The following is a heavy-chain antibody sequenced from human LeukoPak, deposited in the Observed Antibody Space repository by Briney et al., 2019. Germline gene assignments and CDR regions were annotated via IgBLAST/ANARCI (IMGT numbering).Heavy chain of an antibody. J-gene: IGHJ5*02. D-gene: IGHD2-2*01. CDR1: GFTFSNYA. V-gene: IGHV3-30*01. CDR3: AGAKGAIVVQGAIGVFLLPPDWFDA. Sequence: GGSLRLSCAASGFTFSNYAKHWVRQAPGKGLEWVAVISYGGSNKYYADSVKGRFTISRNNSKNTLYLQMNSLRVEDTAVYYCAGAKGAIVVQGAIGVFLLPPDWFDAWGQGTLVTVSS. CDR2: ISYGGSNK.